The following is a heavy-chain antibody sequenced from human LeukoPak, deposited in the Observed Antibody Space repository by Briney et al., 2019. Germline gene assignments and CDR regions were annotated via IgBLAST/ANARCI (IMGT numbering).Heavy chain of an antibody. CDR1: GYTFTGYY. D-gene: IGHD2-15*01. CDR2: INPNSGGT. CDR3: ATLSLGYCSGGSCRYFDY. J-gene: IGHJ4*02. V-gene: IGHV1-2*06. Sequence: ASVKLSCKASGYTFTGYYIHWVRQAPGHGLEWMGQINPNSGGTIYAQNFQGRVTMTRDTSISTAYMELSRLRSDDTAVYYCATLSLGYCSGGSCRYFDYWGQGTLVTVSS.